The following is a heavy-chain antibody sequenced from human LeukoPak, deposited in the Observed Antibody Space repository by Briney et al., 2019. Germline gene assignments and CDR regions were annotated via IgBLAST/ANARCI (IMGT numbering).Heavy chain of an antibody. Sequence: GGSLRLSCAASGFTFSDYILDWVRQAPGKGLEWVGRIRREGQSYTTEYAASVKGRFTVSRDDSKNSLYLHMNNLKTEDSAVYYCSRDGGEGGNSAFDIWGQGTLVTVSS. J-gene: IGHJ3*02. CDR2: IRREGQSYTT. CDR1: GFTFSDYI. D-gene: IGHD3-16*01. CDR3: SRDGGEGGNSAFDI. V-gene: IGHV3-72*01.